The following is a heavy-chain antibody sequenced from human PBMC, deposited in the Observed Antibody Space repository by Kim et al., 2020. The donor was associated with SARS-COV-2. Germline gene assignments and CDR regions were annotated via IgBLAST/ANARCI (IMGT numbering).Heavy chain of an antibody. D-gene: IGHD1-26*01. V-gene: IGHV4-59*02. CDR3: ARSMGSCASLRGNFDY. CDR1: GGSVSTYY. CDR2: IYYTGRT. J-gene: IGHJ4*01. Sequence: SETLSLTCTISGGSVSTYYWSWIRQSPGKGLEWVGYIYYTGRTVYNPSLKSRVTISVATSKKQFFLSLCSVTTADTAVYYCARSMGSCASLRGNFDYWG.